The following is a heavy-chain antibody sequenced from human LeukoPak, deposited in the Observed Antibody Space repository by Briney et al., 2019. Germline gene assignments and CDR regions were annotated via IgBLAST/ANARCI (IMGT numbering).Heavy chain of an antibody. D-gene: IGHD3-10*01. CDR2: INXXGST. Sequence: PSETLSLTCAVYGGSFSGYYWSWIRQPPGKGLEWIGEINXXGSTNYNPSLKSRVTISVDTSKNQFSLKLSSVTAADTAVYYCARCLQIKKIYGSGNIYWFDPWGQGTLVTVSS. V-gene: IGHV4-34*01. CDR1: GGSFSGYY. J-gene: IGHJ5*02. CDR3: ARCLQIKKIYGSGNIYWFDP.